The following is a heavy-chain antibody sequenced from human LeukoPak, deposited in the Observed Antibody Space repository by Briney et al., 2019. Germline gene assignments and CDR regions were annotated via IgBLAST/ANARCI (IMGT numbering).Heavy chain of an antibody. CDR1: LDSTTSNF. CDR2: IHRSGSP. V-gene: IGHV4-4*02. Sequence: SETLSLTCTVSLDSTTSNFWSWVRQPPGKGLECIGEIHRSGSPNYNPSLQSRVTISIDRSRNQIVLELSSVTAADTAVYYCAREILGGFNPGAYWGQGTLVTVSS. D-gene: IGHD1-14*01. J-gene: IGHJ4*02. CDR3: AREILGGFNPGAY.